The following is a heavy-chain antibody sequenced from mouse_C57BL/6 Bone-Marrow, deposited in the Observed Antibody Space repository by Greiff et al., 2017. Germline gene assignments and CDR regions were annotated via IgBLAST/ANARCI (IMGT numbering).Heavy chain of an antibody. V-gene: IGHV1-85*01. D-gene: IGHD5-1*01. Sequence: VKLMESGPELVKPGASVKLSCKASGYTFTSYDINWVKQRPGQGLEWIGWIYPRDGSTTYNEKFKGKATLTVDTSSSTAYMELHSLTSEDSAVYFCARYLFAYWGQGTLVTVSA. CDR3: ARYLFAY. CDR1: GYTFTSYD. J-gene: IGHJ3*01. CDR2: IYPRDGST.